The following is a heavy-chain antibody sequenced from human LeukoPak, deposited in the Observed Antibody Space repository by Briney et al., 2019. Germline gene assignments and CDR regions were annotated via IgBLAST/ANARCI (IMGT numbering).Heavy chain of an antibody. Sequence: PGGSLRLSWVAPGFTFSNFAMNWVRQAPGKGLGWVSVVTGDSGTTHYADSVKGRFTISRGNSKNTVYLQMNSLRAEDTAIYYCAKGWSGYFRSPFDLWGRGTRVTVSS. J-gene: IGHJ3*01. CDR2: VTGDSGTT. CDR3: AKGWSGYFRSPFDL. CDR1: GFTFSNFA. V-gene: IGHV3-23*01. D-gene: IGHD3-3*01.